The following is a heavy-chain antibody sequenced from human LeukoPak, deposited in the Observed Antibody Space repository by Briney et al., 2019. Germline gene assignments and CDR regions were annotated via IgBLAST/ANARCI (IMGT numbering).Heavy chain of an antibody. D-gene: IGHD1-26*01. V-gene: IGHV4-59*01. Sequence: KPAETLSLTCSVSGGSISIYYWSWIRQAPGKGLEWIGYVYNSGSTDYNPSLKSRVTISVDTSKNQFSLKVNSVTASDTAVYYCVRDRELYYWGQGILVTVSS. CDR1: GGSISIYY. J-gene: IGHJ4*02. CDR3: VRDRELYY. CDR2: VYNSGST.